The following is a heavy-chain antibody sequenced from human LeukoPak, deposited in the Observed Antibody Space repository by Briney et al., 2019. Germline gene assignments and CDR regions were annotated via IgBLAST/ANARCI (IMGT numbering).Heavy chain of an antibody. CDR3: TRGSIAYYYMDV. Sequence: SETLSLTCTVSGGSISSYYWSWIRQPPGKGLEWIGNIYYSGSTNYNPSLKSRVTISVDTSKNQFSLKLSSVTAADTAVYYCTRGSIAYYYMDVWGKGTTVTIS. J-gene: IGHJ6*03. D-gene: IGHD3-22*01. CDR2: IYYSGST. V-gene: IGHV4-59*01. CDR1: GGSISSYY.